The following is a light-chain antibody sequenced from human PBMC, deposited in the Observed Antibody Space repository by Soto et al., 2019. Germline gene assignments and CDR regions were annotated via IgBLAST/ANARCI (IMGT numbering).Light chain of an antibody. CDR2: RNN. CDR1: KSNIGSNT. V-gene: IGLV1-44*01. CDR3: AAWDDSLAGPG. J-gene: IGLJ3*02. Sequence: QSVLTQPPSASGTPGQRVTISCSGSKSNIGSNTVSWYQQLPGTAPKLLIYRNNQRPSGVPDRISGSKSGTSASLAISGLQSEDEADYHCAAWDDSLAGPGFGGGTKVTVL.